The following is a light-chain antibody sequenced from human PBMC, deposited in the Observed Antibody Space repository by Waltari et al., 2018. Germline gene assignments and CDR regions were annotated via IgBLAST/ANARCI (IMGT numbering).Light chain of an antibody. CDR1: QNIGSH. Sequence: IVMTPSPAPLPVSPGGRVTLSCRASQNIGSHLAWYQQKPGQAPRLLIFDASTRATGIPARFGGSGSGTEFTLTISSLQSEDSAIYYCQHYHNWPSTFGQGTRLEIK. V-gene: IGKV3-15*01. CDR3: QHYHNWPST. CDR2: DAS. J-gene: IGKJ5*01.